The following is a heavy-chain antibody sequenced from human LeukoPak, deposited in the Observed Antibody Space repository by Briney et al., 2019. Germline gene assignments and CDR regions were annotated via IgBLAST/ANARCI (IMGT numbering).Heavy chain of an antibody. CDR2: INPNSGGT. CDR1: GYTFTGYY. D-gene: IGHD3-9*01. J-gene: IGHJ4*02. V-gene: IGHV1-2*02. Sequence: GASVKVSCKASGYTFTGYYMHWVRQAPGQGLEWMGWINPNSGGTNYAQKFQGRVTMTRDTSISTAYMELSRLRSDDTAVYYCARVLYFDWSHYFDYWGQGTLVTVSS. CDR3: ARVLYFDWSHYFDY.